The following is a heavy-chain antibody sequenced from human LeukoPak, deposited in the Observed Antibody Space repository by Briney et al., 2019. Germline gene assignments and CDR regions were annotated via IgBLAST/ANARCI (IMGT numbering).Heavy chain of an antibody. J-gene: IGHJ6*03. CDR2: ISSNGGST. V-gene: IGHV3-64*01. CDR3: ARVGIQLWLAYYMDV. Sequence: GGSLRPSCAASGFTFSSYAMHWVRQAPGKGLEYVSAISSNGGSTYYANSVKGRFTISRDNSKNTLYLQMGSLRAEDMAVYYCARVGIQLWLAYYMDVWGKGTTVTVSS. CDR1: GFTFSSYA. D-gene: IGHD5-18*01.